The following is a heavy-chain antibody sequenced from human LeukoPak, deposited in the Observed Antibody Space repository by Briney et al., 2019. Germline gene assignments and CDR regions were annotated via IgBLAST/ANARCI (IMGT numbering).Heavy chain of an antibody. CDR2: ISSSGSTI. V-gene: IGHV3-48*03. Sequence: PGGSLRLSCAASGFIFSSYEMNWLRQAPGKGLEWVSHISSSGSTIYYAASVKGRFSISRDNAKNTLYLQMNSLRAEDTAVYYCASSGYSYGDFDYWGQGTLVTVSS. CDR3: ASSGYSYGDFDY. CDR1: GFIFSSYE. D-gene: IGHD5-18*01. J-gene: IGHJ4*02.